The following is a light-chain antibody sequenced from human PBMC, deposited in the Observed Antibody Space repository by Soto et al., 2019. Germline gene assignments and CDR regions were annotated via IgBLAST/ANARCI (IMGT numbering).Light chain of an antibody. J-gene: IGKJ3*01. CDR3: QQYDNSPFT. CDR1: QSIINNY. Sequence: EIVLTQSPGTLSLSPGERATLSCRASQSIINNYLAWYQQKPGQAPRLLIYGASSRATGIPDRFSGSGSGTDFTLTISRLEPEDFAVYYGQQYDNSPFTFGPGTKVDVK. CDR2: GAS. V-gene: IGKV3-20*01.